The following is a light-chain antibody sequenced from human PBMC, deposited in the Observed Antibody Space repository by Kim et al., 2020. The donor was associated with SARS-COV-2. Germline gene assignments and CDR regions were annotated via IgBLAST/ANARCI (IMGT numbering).Light chain of an antibody. CDR2: EYN. V-gene: IGLV6-57*03. J-gene: IGLJ3*02. Sequence: TVTLSCTRRSGSIASNYVQWYQQRPGRAPTTVIYEYNQRPSGVPDRFSCSIDSSSNSASLTISGLKTEDEADYYCQSYDSSNQGVFGGGTKLTVL. CDR1: SGSIASNY. CDR3: QSYDSSNQGV.